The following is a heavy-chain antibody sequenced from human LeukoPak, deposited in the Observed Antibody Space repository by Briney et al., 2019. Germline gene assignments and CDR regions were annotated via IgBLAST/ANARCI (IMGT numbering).Heavy chain of an antibody. V-gene: IGHV4-39*07. CDR1: GGSISSGGYY. CDR3: ARGVVLYSYYYDSSGYYRFDY. Sequence: PSETLSLTCTVSGGSISSGGYYWSWIRQPPGTGLEWIGEINHSGSTNYNPSLKSRVTISVDTSKNQFSLKLSSVTAADTAVYYCARGVVLYSYYYDSSGYYRFDYWGQGTLVTVSS. J-gene: IGHJ4*02. D-gene: IGHD3-22*01. CDR2: INHSGST.